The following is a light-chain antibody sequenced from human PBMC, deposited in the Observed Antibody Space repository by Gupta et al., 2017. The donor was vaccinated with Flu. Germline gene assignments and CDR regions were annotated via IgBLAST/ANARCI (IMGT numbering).Light chain of an antibody. Sequence: GDSVSITCRASQGIGSWLAWYQLKPGKAPKVLISSASTLESGVPSRFSGSGYETDFTLTITSLRPEDFATYFCLQANTFPLTFGGGTTVEMK. CDR3: LQANTFPLT. J-gene: IGKJ4*01. V-gene: IGKV1-12*01. CDR1: QGIGSW. CDR2: SAS.